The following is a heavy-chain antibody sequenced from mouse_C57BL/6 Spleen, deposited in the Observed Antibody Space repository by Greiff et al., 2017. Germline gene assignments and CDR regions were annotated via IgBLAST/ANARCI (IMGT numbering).Heavy chain of an antibody. CDR3: ARNDYGSSYEMDY. J-gene: IGHJ4*01. Sequence: QVQLQQPGAELVRPGTPVKLSCKASGYTFTSYWMHWVKQRPGQGLEWIGVIDPSDSYTNYNQKFKGKATLTVDTSSSTAYMQLSSLTSEDSAVYYCARNDYGSSYEMDYWGQGTSVTVSS. D-gene: IGHD1-1*01. V-gene: IGHV1-59*01. CDR1: GYTFTSYW. CDR2: IDPSDSYT.